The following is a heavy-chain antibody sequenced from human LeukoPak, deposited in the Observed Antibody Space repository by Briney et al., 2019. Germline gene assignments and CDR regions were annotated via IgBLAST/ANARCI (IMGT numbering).Heavy chain of an antibody. Sequence: PGGSLRLSCAASGFTFSSYAMSWVRQAPGKGLEWVSAISGSGGSTYYADSVKGRFTISRNNSKNTLYLQMNSLRAEDTAVYYCAKGRFLEWLIDYWGQGTLVTVSS. CDR1: GFTFSSYA. CDR2: ISGSGGST. CDR3: AKGRFLEWLIDY. V-gene: IGHV3-23*01. D-gene: IGHD3-3*01. J-gene: IGHJ4*02.